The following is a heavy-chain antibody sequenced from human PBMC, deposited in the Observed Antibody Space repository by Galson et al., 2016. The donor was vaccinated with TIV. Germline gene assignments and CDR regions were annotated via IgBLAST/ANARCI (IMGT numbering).Heavy chain of an antibody. Sequence: QSGAEVKKPGESLKISCKASGYIYTNYLIGWVRQMPGKGLEWMGIIYPRDSDTRYSPSFQGQVTFSVDKSINTPYRQWSSLKVSDTAMYYCAGHDDDGIWVGHPGAIHYWGQGTLLTVSS. CDR3: AGHDDDGIWVGHPGAIHY. D-gene: IGHD3-16*01. V-gene: IGHV5-51*01. J-gene: IGHJ4*02. CDR1: GYIYTNYL. CDR2: IYPRDSDT.